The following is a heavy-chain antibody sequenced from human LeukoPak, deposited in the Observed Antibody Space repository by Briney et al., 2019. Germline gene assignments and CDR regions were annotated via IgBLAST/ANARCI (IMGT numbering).Heavy chain of an antibody. J-gene: IGHJ4*02. V-gene: IGHV3-21*01. CDR3: ARAPKAAAGYYFDY. Sequence: GGSLRLSCAASGFTFSSYSMNWVRQAPGKGLEWVSSISSSSYIYYADSVKGRFTISRDNAKNSLYLQMDSLRAEDTAVYYCARAPKAAAGYYFDYWGQGTLVTVSS. D-gene: IGHD6-13*01. CDR2: ISSSSYI. CDR1: GFTFSSYS.